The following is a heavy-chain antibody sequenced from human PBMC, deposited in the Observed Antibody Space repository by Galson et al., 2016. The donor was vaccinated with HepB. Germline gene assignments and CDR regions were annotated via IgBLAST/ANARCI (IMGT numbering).Heavy chain of an antibody. CDR3: ARDLVYPGDYGKYYYYGMDF. Sequence: SLRLSCAASGFSFSSSAMHWVRQAPGKGLEWLSYISSSGTTIYYADSVKGRFTISRDNARNSLYLQMNSLRVEDTAVYYCARDLVYPGDYGKYYYYGMDFWGQGTTVTVSS. CDR2: ISSSGTTI. CDR1: GFSFSSSA. J-gene: IGHJ6*02. D-gene: IGHD4-17*01. V-gene: IGHV3-48*03.